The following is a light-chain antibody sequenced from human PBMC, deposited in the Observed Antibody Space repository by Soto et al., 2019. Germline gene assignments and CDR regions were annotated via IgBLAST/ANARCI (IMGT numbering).Light chain of an antibody. J-gene: IGLJ1*01. CDR2: DVT. CDR1: SSDVGGYNS. CDR3: CSHAGDYTYV. Sequence: QSALTQPRSVSGSPGQSVTISCTGASSDVGGYNSVSWYQQHPGKPPKLMIYDVTRRPSGVPDRFSGSKSGNTASLSISGLQAEDEADYYCCSHAGDYTYVFGTGTKLTVL. V-gene: IGLV2-11*01.